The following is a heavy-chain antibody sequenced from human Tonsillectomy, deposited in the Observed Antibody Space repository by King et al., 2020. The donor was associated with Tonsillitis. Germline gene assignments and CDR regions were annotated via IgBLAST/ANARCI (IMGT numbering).Heavy chain of an antibody. V-gene: IGHV4-34*01. CDR2: INHSGST. CDR1: GGSFSGYY. Sequence: VQLQQWGAGLLKPSETLSLTCAVYGGSFSGYYWSWIRPPPGKGLEWIGEINHSGSTNYNPSLKSRVTISVDTSKNQFSLKLSSVTAADTAVYYCARGRRYYYDSSGYYGNWYFDLWGRGTLVTVSS. J-gene: IGHJ2*01. D-gene: IGHD3-22*01. CDR3: ARGRRYYYDSSGYYGNWYFDL.